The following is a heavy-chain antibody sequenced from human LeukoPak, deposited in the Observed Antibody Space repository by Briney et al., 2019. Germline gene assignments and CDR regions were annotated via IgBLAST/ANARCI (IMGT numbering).Heavy chain of an antibody. J-gene: IGHJ6*03. V-gene: IGHV1-69*01. Sequence: SVKVSCKASGGTFSSYAISWVRQAPGQGLEWMGGIIPIFGTANYAQKFQGRVTITADESTSTAYMELSSLRSEDTAVYYCARSLGYCSSTSCYYHMDVWGKGTTVTVSS. CDR3: ARSLGYCSSTSCYYHMDV. CDR1: GGTFSSYA. D-gene: IGHD2-2*01. CDR2: IIPIFGTA.